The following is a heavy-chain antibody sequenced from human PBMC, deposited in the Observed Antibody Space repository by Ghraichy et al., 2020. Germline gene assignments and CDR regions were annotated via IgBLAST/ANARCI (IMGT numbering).Heavy chain of an antibody. Sequence: GGSLRLSCAASGITFDDYAMHWVRQVPGKGLEWVSGISWKSGTIDYADSVKGRFTISRDNAKNSLYLQMNSLRVEDTALYYCAKGPWMTWGYFDYWGQGTLVTVSS. D-gene: IGHD7-27*01. J-gene: IGHJ4*02. CDR3: AKGPWMTWGYFDY. CDR1: GITFDDYA. V-gene: IGHV3-9*01. CDR2: ISWKSGTI.